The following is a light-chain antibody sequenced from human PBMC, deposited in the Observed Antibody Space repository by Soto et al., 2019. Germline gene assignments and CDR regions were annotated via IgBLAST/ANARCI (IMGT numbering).Light chain of an antibody. CDR2: GAS. CDR1: QSVSRSY. J-gene: IGKJ2*01. CDR3: QQYGSSPYT. V-gene: IGKV3-20*01. Sequence: EIVLTQSPGTLSLSPGERATLSCRASQSVSRSYLAWYQQKPGQAPRLLIYGASSRATGIPDRFSGSGSGTDFTLTISRLEPEDFAVYCGQQYGSSPYTFGQGTKLEIK.